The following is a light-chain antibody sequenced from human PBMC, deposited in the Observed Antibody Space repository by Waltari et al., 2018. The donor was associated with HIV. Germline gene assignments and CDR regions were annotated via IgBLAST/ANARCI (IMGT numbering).Light chain of an antibody. J-gene: IGKJ2*01. CDR1: QTVDSD. Sequence: ERVMTQSPTNLSVSPGERATLSCRASQTVDSDLAWYQQRPGQPPRLLISGASTRATGIPARFSGSGSGTEFTLTINSLPSEDFAVYYCQQYNNWPYTFGQGTRLDIK. CDR2: GAS. CDR3: QQYNNWPYT. V-gene: IGKV3-15*01.